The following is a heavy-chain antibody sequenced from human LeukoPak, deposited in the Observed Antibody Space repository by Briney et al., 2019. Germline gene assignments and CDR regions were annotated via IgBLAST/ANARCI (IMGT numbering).Heavy chain of an antibody. Sequence: ASVKVSCKASGYTFTNYDINWVRQATGQGLEWMGWMNPKSGKIAYAQKFQGRVTMTRNTSISTAYMELSSLRSEDTAVYYCARGRNVPAASGDWFDPWGQGILVTVSS. D-gene: IGHD2-2*01. CDR1: GYTFTNYD. CDR3: ARGRNVPAASGDWFDP. J-gene: IGHJ5*02. CDR2: MNPKSGKI. V-gene: IGHV1-8*01.